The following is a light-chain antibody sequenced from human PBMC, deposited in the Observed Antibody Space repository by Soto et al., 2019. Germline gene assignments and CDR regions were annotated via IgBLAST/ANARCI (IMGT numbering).Light chain of an antibody. CDR1: QSVSDN. CDR3: QQSSTWPYT. V-gene: IGKV3-15*01. CDR2: GAS. J-gene: IGKJ2*01. Sequence: EVVMTQSPATLSVSPGERATLSCRASQSVSDNLAWYQQKAGQAPRLLIYGASTRATGIPARFSGSGSGTDFTLTISSLQSEDVAFYYCQQSSTWPYTFGQGTKLDIK.